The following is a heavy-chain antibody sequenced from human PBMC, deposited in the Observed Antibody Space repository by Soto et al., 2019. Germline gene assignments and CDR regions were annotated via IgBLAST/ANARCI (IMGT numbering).Heavy chain of an antibody. CDR1: GFTFRSYS. V-gene: IGHV3-21*01. J-gene: IGHJ4*02. CDR2: ISSSSYI. Sequence: PGGSRRFACAACGFTFRSYSMNWVSQAPGKGVEWVSSISSSSYIYYADSVKGRFTISRDNAKNSLYLQMTSPRAEDTAVYYCARDSTDIQLWLPDPYFDYWGQGT. CDR3: ARDSTDIQLWLPDPYFDY. D-gene: IGHD5-18*01.